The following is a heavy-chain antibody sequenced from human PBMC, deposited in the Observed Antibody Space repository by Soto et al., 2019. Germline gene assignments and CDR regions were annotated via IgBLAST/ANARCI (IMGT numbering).Heavy chain of an antibody. CDR3: AKVLNWGSHYYGMDV. V-gene: IGHV3-23*01. D-gene: IGHD7-27*01. CDR2: ISGSGGST. Sequence: PGGSLRLSCEASGFTFSNYDMSWVRQAPGKGLEWVSGISGSGGSTYHADSVKGRFTISRDNSKNTLFLQMKSLTAEDTAVYYCAKVLNWGSHYYGMDVWGQGTTVTVS. CDR1: GFTFSNYD. J-gene: IGHJ6*02.